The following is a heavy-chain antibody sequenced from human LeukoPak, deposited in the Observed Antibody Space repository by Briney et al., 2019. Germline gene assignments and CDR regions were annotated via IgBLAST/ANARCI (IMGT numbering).Heavy chain of an antibody. CDR1: GGSISSSNW. D-gene: IGHD3-22*01. CDR2: IYRSGST. Sequence: PSGTLSLTCAVSGGSISSSNWWSWVRQPPGKGLEWIGEIYRSGSTNYNPSLKSRVTISVDKSKNQFSLKLSSVTAADTAVYYCARRDYYDSSGYYRSLYYFDYWGQGTLVTVSS. J-gene: IGHJ4*02. CDR3: ARRDYYDSSGYYRSLYYFDY. V-gene: IGHV4-4*02.